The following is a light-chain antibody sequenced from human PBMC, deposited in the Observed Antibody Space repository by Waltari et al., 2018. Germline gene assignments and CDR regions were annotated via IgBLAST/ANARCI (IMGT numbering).Light chain of an antibody. CDR3: CSHAGSYVI. CDR1: SSDVGGYKS. J-gene: IGLJ2*01. CDR2: VVS. V-gene: IGLV2-11*01. Sequence: QSALTQTRSVSGSPGQSVTISCTGTSSDVGGYKSVSWYQQHPGKAPKLMIYVVSERPSGVPDRFSGSKSGNTASLTISGLQAEDEADYYCCSHAGSYVIFGGGTKLTVL.